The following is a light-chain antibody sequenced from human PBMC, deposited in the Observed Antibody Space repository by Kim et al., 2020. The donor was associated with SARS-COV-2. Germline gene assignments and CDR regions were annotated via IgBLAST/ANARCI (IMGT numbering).Light chain of an antibody. CDR2: VAS. CDR3: QQYNNWPLKPFT. Sequence: GGRAARACRASQSVSSSFAGYQQNPGQAPRLLIYVASTRATGIPARFSGSGSGTEFTLTISSLQSEDFAVYYCQQYNNWPLKPFTFGPGTKVDIK. J-gene: IGKJ3*01. V-gene: IGKV3-15*01. CDR1: QSVSSS.